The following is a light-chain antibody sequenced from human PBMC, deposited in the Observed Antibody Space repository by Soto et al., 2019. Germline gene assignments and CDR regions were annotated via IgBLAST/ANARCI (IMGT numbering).Light chain of an antibody. Sequence: EIVLTQSPATLSLSPGERATLSRRASQSVSSYLAWYQQKPGQAPRLLIYDASNRATGIPARFSGSGSGTDFTLTISSLEPEDVAVYYCQQRSNWVSFGGGTKVEIK. CDR3: QQRSNWVS. CDR1: QSVSSY. J-gene: IGKJ4*01. CDR2: DAS. V-gene: IGKV3-11*01.